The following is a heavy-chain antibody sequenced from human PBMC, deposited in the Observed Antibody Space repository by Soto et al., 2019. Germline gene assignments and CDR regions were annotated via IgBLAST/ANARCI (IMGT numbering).Heavy chain of an antibody. CDR2: IYYSGST. CDR3: ARHPYYGSGSYYYYYYYMDV. J-gene: IGHJ6*03. Sequence: QLQLQESGPGLVKPSETLSLTCTVSGGSISSSSYYWGWIRQPPGKGLEWIGSIYYSGSTYYNPSLKSRVTISVDTSKNQFSLKLSSVTAADTAVYYCARHPYYGSGSYYYYYYYMDVWGKGTTVTVSS. D-gene: IGHD3-10*01. CDR1: GGSISSSSYY. V-gene: IGHV4-39*01.